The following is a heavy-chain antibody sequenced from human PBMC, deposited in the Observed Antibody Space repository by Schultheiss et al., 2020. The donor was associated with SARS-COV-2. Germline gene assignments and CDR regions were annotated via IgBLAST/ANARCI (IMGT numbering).Heavy chain of an antibody. CDR1: GGSISSYY. Sequence: SQTLSLTCTVSGGSISSYYWSWIRQHPGKGLEWIGYIYYSGSTYYNPSLKSLVTISVDTSKNQFSLKLSSVTAADTAVYYCARARVTTYSYWYFDLWGRGTLVTVSS. J-gene: IGHJ2*01. CDR2: IYYSGST. D-gene: IGHD4-17*01. CDR3: ARARVTTYSYWYFDL. V-gene: IGHV4-31*01.